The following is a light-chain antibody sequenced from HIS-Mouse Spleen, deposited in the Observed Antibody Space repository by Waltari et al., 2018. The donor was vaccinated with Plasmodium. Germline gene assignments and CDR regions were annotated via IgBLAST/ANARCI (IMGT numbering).Light chain of an antibody. J-gene: IGLJ3*02. CDR1: ALPKQY. V-gene: IGLV3-25*03. Sequence: SYELTQPPSVSVSPGQTARITCSGDALPKQYAYWYQQKPGPAPVLVIYKERERPSGIPERFSGSSSGTTVTLTISGVQAEDEADYYCQSADSSGTPNWVFGGGTKLTVL. CDR2: KER. CDR3: QSADSSGTPNWV.